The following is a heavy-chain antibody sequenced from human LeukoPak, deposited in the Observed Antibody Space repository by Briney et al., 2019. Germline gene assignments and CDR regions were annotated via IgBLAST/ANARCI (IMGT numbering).Heavy chain of an antibody. CDR1: GGSISSYY. D-gene: IGHD6-19*01. CDR2: IYYSGST. J-gene: IGHJ4*02. Sequence: SETLSLTCTVSGGSISSYYWSWIRQPPGKGLEWVGYIYYSGSTNYNPSLKSRVTISVDTSKNQFSLKLSSVTAADTAVYYCARVSGLIRTFDYWGQGTLVTVSS. CDR3: ARVSGLIRTFDY. V-gene: IGHV4-59*01.